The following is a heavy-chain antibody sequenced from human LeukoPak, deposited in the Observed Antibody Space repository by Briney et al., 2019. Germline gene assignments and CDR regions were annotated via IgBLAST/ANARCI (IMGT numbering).Heavy chain of an antibody. D-gene: IGHD6-19*01. CDR3: ARVKSDSSGWYGHSFDY. V-gene: IGHV4-39*07. Sequence: PSETLSLTCTVSGGSISSSSYYWGWIRQPPGKGLEWIGSIYYSGSTYYNPSLKSRVTISVDTSKNQFSLKLSSVTAADTAVYYCARVKSDSSGWYGHSFDYWGQGTLVTVSS. CDR1: GGSISSSSYY. CDR2: IYYSGST. J-gene: IGHJ4*02.